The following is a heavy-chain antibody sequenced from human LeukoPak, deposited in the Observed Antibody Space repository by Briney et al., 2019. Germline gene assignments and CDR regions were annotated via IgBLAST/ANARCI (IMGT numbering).Heavy chain of an antibody. Sequence: SETLSLTCTVPGGSISSYYWTWIRQPPGKGLEWIGYIYSSGSTNYNPSLKSRVTISVDMAKNQFSLKLSSVTAADTAVYYCARMVIAAAAHYSDYWGQGTLVTVSA. CDR2: IYSSGST. D-gene: IGHD6-13*01. V-gene: IGHV4-4*09. CDR3: ARMVIAAAAHYSDY. J-gene: IGHJ4*02. CDR1: GGSISSYY.